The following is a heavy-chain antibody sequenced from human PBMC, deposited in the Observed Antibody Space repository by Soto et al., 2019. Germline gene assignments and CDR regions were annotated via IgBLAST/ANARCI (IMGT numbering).Heavy chain of an antibody. CDR1: GFTFSSYN. CDR3: ARRASIAAAGRGPDDAFDI. V-gene: IGHV3-21*01. Sequence: GGSLRLSCAASGFTFSSYNMNWVRQAPGKGLEWVSSISSSGTYIFYADSVKGRFTISRDNAKNSLYLQMNSLRAEDTAVYYCARRASIAAAGRGPDDAFDIWGQGTMVTVSS. CDR2: ISSSGTYI. D-gene: IGHD6-13*01. J-gene: IGHJ3*02.